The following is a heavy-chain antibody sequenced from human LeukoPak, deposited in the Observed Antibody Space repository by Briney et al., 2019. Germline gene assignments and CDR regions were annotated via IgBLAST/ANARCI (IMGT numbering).Heavy chain of an antibody. D-gene: IGHD5-18*01. V-gene: IGHV4-59*01. J-gene: IGHJ4*02. CDR1: GGSISSYY. CDR2: IYYSGST. Sequence: PSETLSLTCTVSGGSISSYYWSWIRQPPGKGLEWIGYIYYSGSTNYNPSLKSRVTISVDTSKNQFSLKLSSVTAADTAVYYCARVGGYSYGYFDYWGQGTLATVSS. CDR3: ARVGGYSYGYFDY.